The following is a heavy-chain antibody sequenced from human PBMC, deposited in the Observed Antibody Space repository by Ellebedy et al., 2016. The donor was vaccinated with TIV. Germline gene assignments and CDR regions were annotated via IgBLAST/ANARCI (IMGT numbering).Heavy chain of an antibody. J-gene: IGHJ6*03. CDR3: ARQHDPKYNNYMDV. V-gene: IGHV4-59*01. CDR2: IHYSGSA. CDR1: GDSISPYY. Sequence: MPSETLSLTCTVSGDSISPYYWNWIRQPPGKGLEWIGYIHYSGSANYNPSLKSRVTKSVDTSKNQFSLNLSSVTAADTAMYYCARQHDPKYNNYMDVWGKGTTVTVSS.